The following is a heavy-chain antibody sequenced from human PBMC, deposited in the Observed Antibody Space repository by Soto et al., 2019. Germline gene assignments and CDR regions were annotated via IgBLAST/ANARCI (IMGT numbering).Heavy chain of an antibody. Sequence: QVQLVESGGGVVQPGRSLRLSCAASGFTFSSYGMHWVRQAPGKGLEWVAVISYDGSNKYYADSVKGRFTISRDNSKNTLHMQMNSLSAEETAVYYCEKDTILVVVPRYYYYYYYMDVWGKGTTVTVSS. CDR2: ISYDGSNK. D-gene: IGHD2-15*01. J-gene: IGHJ6*03. CDR1: GFTFSSYG. CDR3: EKDTILVVVPRYYYYYYYMDV. V-gene: IGHV3-30*18.